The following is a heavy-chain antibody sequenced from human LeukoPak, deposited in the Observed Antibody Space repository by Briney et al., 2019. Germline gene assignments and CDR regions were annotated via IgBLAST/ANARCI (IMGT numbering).Heavy chain of an antibody. V-gene: IGHV3-30*04. CDR1: GFTFSSYA. CDR3: ARDGTRYSSGWSPDFDY. J-gene: IGHJ4*02. D-gene: IGHD6-19*01. CDR2: ISYDGSNK. Sequence: GGSLRLFCAASGFTFSSYARHWVPQAPGKGLGWLPVISYDGSNKYYADSVKGRFTISRDNSKNTLYLQMNSLRAEDTAVYYCARDGTRYSSGWSPDFDYWGQGTLVTVSS.